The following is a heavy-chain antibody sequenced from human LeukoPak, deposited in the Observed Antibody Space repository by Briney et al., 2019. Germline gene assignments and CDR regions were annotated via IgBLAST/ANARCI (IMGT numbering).Heavy chain of an antibody. CDR2: ISSSSSYI. CDR1: GFTFSSYS. Sequence: GGSLRLSCAASGFTFSSYSMNWVRQAPGKGLEWVSSISSSSSYIYYADSVKGRFTISRDNAKNSLYLQMNSLRAEDTAVYYCARDVRFFGVVYAFDIWGRGTMVTVSS. D-gene: IGHD3-3*01. CDR3: ARDVRFFGVVYAFDI. J-gene: IGHJ3*02. V-gene: IGHV3-21*01.